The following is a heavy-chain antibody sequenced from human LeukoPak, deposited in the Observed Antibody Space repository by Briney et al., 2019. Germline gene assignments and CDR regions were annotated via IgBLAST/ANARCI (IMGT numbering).Heavy chain of an antibody. V-gene: IGHV4-39*01. CDR3: ARHAITIFAHPRSYFDY. CDR2: IYYSGST. J-gene: IGHJ4*02. CDR1: GGSISSSSYY. Sequence: PSETLSLTCTVFGGSISSSSYYWGWIRQPPGKGLEWIGSIYYSGSTYYNPSLKSRVTISVDTSKNQFSLKLSSVTAADTAVYYCARHAITIFAHPRSYFDYWGQGTLVTVSS. D-gene: IGHD3-3*01.